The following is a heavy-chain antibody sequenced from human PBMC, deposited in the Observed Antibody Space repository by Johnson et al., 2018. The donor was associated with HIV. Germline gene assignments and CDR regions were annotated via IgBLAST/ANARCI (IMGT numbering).Heavy chain of an antibody. Sequence: VQLVESGGGWVQPGGSLRLSCAASGFTFSSYYMHWVRQTTGKVLQWVSGIGTAGGTYSSGSVNGRFTIPRENAKNSLYLQMNSLKAGDTVVYYSARGRGVGRPIQKWLGAAIDIWGQGTMVTVSS. V-gene: IGHV3-13*01. CDR3: ARGRGVGRPIQKWLGAAIDI. D-gene: IGHD5-18*01. J-gene: IGHJ3*02. CDR1: GFTFSSYY. CDR2: IGTAGGT.